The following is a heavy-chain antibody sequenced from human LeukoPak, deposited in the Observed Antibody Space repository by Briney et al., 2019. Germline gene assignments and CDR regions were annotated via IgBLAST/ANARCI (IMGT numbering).Heavy chain of an antibody. D-gene: IGHD1-26*01. CDR1: GFTFADYA. CDR2: ISWNSGSI. CDR3: AKGFSGSYYYYGMDV. Sequence: GGSLRLSCAASGFTFADYAMHWVRQAPGKGLGWVSGISWNSGSIGYADSVKGRFTISRDNAKNSLYLQMNSLRAEDTALYYCAKGFSGSYYYYGMDVWGQGTTVTVSS. V-gene: IGHV3-9*01. J-gene: IGHJ6*02.